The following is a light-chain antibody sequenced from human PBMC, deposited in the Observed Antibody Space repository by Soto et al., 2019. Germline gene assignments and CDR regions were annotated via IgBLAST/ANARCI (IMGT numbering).Light chain of an antibody. CDR1: QSLLDRDDGHFY. V-gene: IGKV2-40*01. Sequence: DIVLTQTPVSLPVTPGEPASISCRSSQSLLDRDDGHFYLDWYVQKPGQSPQLLIYTVSFRASGVPDRFSGSGSGTDFTLKITRVEADDGGLYYCMQRIEFPWTFGQGTKVEIK. CDR2: TVS. J-gene: IGKJ1*01. CDR3: MQRIEFPWT.